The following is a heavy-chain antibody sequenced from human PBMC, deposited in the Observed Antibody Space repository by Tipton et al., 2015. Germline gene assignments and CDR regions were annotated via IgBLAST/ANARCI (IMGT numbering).Heavy chain of an antibody. D-gene: IGHD3-22*01. CDR1: GDSVSSGSYY. CDR3: ARLTGDYYDSATYDPTYIDY. CDR2: IYHSGRT. V-gene: IGHV4-61*01. J-gene: IGHJ4*02. Sequence: TLSLTCTVSGDSVSSGSYYWGWIRQPPGRGLESIGHIYHSGRTNYNPSLRSRLTMSVESSKNQFSLRLSSATAADTAVYYCARLTGDYYDSATYDPTYIDYWGQGILVSVSS.